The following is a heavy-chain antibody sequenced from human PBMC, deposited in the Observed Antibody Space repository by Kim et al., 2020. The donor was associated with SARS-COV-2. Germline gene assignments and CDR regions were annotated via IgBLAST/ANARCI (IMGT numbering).Heavy chain of an antibody. D-gene: IGHD2-8*01. CDR1: GGSFSGYY. CDR2: INHSGST. V-gene: IGHV4-34*01. Sequence: SETLSLTCAVYGGSFSGYYWSWIRQPPGKGLEWIGEINHSGSTNYNPSLKSRVTISVDTSKNQFSLKLSSVTAADTAVYYCARAPRVVLMVYAPSYYGMDVWGQGTTVTVSS. CDR3: ARAPRVVLMVYAPSYYGMDV. J-gene: IGHJ6*02.